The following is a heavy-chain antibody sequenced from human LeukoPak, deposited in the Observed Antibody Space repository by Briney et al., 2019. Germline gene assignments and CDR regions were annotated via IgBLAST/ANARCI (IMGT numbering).Heavy chain of an antibody. CDR2: IYYSGTT. CDR1: GGSISNYY. D-gene: IGHD3-22*01. J-gene: IGHJ4*02. Sequence: SETLSLTCTVSGGSISNYYWSWIRQPPGKGLEWIGYIYYSGTTNYNPSLKSRVTISVDTSKNQFSLKLSSVTAADTAVYYCAREGSDSSGYYYLHYWGQGTLVTVSS. CDR3: AREGSDSSGYYYLHY. V-gene: IGHV4-59*01.